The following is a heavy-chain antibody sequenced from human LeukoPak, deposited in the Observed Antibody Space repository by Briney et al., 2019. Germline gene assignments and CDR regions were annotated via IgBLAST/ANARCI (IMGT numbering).Heavy chain of an antibody. V-gene: IGHV1-46*01. CDR3: ASSVRGVSPRDDP. Sequence: ASVKVSCKASGYTFTSYCMHWVRQAPGQGLEWMGIINPSGGSTGYAQKFQGRVTMTRDTSTSTVYMELSSLRSEDTAVYYCASSVRGVSPRDDPWGQGTLVTVSS. CDR1: GYTFTSYC. CDR2: INPSGGST. J-gene: IGHJ5*02. D-gene: IGHD3-10*01.